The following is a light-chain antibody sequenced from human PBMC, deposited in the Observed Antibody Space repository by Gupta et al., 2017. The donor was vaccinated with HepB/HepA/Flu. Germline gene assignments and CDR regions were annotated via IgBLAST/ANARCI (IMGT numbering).Light chain of an antibody. CDR3: VLDMGSGISV. CDR2: NTN. J-gene: IGLJ2*01. Sequence: QTVVTQEPSFSVSPGGTVTLTCGLSSGSVSTSYYPSWYQQTPGQAPRTLIYNTNTRSSGVPDRFSGSILGNRAALTITGAQADEESDYYCVLDMGSGISVFGGGTKLTVL. CDR1: SGSVSTSYY. V-gene: IGLV8-61*01.